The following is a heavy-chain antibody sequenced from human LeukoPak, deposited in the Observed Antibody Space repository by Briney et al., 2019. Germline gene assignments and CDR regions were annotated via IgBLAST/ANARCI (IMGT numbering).Heavy chain of an antibody. Sequence: PGGSLRLSCAASGFTFSSYAMSWVRQAPGKGLEWVSAISGSGGSTYYADSVKGRFTISRDNSKNTLYLQMNSLRAEDTAVYYCAKWVNYYYDSRGWFDPWGQGTLVTVSS. J-gene: IGHJ5*02. CDR2: ISGSGGST. CDR3: AKWVNYYYDSRGWFDP. CDR1: GFTFSSYA. V-gene: IGHV3-23*01. D-gene: IGHD3-22*01.